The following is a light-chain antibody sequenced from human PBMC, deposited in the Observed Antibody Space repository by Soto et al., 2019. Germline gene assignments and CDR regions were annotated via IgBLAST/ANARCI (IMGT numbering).Light chain of an antibody. CDR3: QQSGKT. V-gene: IGKV1-5*03. CDR1: QSISNW. J-gene: IGKJ1*01. Sequence: DIQMTQSPSTLSASIGDRVTIACRASQSISNWLAWYQQKPGRAPKLLIYNTSNLESVVPSRFSGSGSGTEFTLTISSLQPDDFATYYCQQSGKTFGQGTKVQIK. CDR2: NTS.